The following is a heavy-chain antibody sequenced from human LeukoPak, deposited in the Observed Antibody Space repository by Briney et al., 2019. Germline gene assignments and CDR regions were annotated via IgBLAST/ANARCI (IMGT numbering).Heavy chain of an antibody. CDR3: ANGHRAFGEVDYYYYMDV. Sequence: PSETLSLTCTVSGGSISSDLYYWNWIRQPAGKGLEWIGRFYNSGRTNFNPSLKRRVTMSVDTSKNQFSLKLSSVTAADTAVYYCANGHRAFGEVDYYYYMDVWGKGTTVTVSS. CDR1: GGSISSDLYY. CDR2: FYNSGRT. J-gene: IGHJ6*03. V-gene: IGHV4-61*02. D-gene: IGHD2-21*01.